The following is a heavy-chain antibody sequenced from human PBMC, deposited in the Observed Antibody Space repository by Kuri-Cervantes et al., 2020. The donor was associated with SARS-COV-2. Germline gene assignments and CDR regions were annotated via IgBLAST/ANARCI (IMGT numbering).Heavy chain of an antibody. CDR2: IRYDGSNK. D-gene: IGHD1-14*01. Sequence: GESLKISCAASGFTFSSYGMHWVRQAPGKGLEWVAFIRYDGSNKYYADSVKGRFTISRDNSKNTLYLQMNSLRAEDTAVYCCAKDGISGVAGLLPYYFDYWGRGTLITVSS. CDR1: GFTFSSYG. J-gene: IGHJ4*02. V-gene: IGHV3-30*02. CDR3: AKDGISGVAGLLPYYFDY.